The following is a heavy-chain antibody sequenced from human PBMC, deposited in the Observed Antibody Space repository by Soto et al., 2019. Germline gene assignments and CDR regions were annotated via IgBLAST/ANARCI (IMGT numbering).Heavy chain of an antibody. D-gene: IGHD1-1*01. J-gene: IGHJ4*02. CDR3: ARGTGTTWGVFDY. V-gene: IGHV1-69*01. CDR2: IIPIFDTA. CDR1: GGTFSSKG. Sequence: QVQLVQSGTEMKKPGSSVKVSCKASGGTFSSKGISWVRQAPEQGLEWMGAIIPIFDTANYAQKFQGRLTITADESTATAYMELSSLRSEDTAVYYCARGTGTTWGVFDYWGQGTLVTVSS.